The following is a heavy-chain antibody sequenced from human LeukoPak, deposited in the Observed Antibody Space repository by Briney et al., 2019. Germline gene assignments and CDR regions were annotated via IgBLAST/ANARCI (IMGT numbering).Heavy chain of an antibody. CDR3: AKHYMGSSYNHGLDC. D-gene: IGHD3-10*01. CDR1: GGSIRSSTYY. Sequence: SETLSLTCTVSGGSIRSSTYYWGWIRQPPGKGLEWIGSIYYSGYTYQNPSLESRVTISVDTSKNQFSLKLSSVTAADTAIYYCAKHYMGSSYNHGLDCWGQGTLVTVSS. J-gene: IGHJ4*02. CDR2: IYYSGYT. V-gene: IGHV4-39*01.